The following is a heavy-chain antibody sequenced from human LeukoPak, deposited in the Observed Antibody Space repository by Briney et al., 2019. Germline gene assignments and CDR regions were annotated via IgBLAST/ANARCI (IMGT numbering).Heavy chain of an antibody. D-gene: IGHD5-24*01. CDR2: ISPRGGST. CDR1: GYTFTSNY. J-gene: IGHJ5*02. Sequence: ASVKVSCKAFGYTFTSNYMHWVRQAPGQGPEWMGVISPRGGSTTYAQKFQGRVTLTRDMSTSTDYLELSSLRSEDTAVYYCARDNSVRDEAWWFNHWGQGTLVTVSS. V-gene: IGHV1-46*01. CDR3: ARDNSVRDEAWWFNH.